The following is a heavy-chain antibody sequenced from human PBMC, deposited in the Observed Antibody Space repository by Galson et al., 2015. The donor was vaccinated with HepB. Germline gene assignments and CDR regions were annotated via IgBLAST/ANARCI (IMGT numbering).Heavy chain of an antibody. Sequence: SLRLSCAASGFTFSSYSMNWVRQAPGKGLEWVSYISSSSSTIYYADSVKGRFTISRDNAKNSLYLQMNSLRAEDTAVYYCARAPTTGDHLNWFDPWGQGTLVTVSS. D-gene: IGHD4-17*01. CDR3: ARAPTTGDHLNWFDP. CDR1: GFTFSSYS. J-gene: IGHJ5*02. CDR2: ISSSSSTI. V-gene: IGHV3-48*01.